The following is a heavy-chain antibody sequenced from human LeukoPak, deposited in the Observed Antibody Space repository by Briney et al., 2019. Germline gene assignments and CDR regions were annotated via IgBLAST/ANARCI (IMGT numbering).Heavy chain of an antibody. V-gene: IGHV3-23*01. CDR2: ITNSGGTT. CDR1: GFIFSNYA. Sequence: GGSLRLSCAASGFIFSNYAMSWVRQAPGKGLEWVSAITNSGGTTYYADSVKGRFSISRDNSKNTLYLQMDSLRGEDTAVYYCAKDFRIGYSAHFDYWGQGALVTVSS. CDR3: AKDFRIGYSAHFDY. D-gene: IGHD2-21*01. J-gene: IGHJ4*02.